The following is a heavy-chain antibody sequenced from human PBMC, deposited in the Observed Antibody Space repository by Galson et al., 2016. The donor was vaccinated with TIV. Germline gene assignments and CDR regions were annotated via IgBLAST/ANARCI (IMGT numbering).Heavy chain of an antibody. D-gene: IGHD3-3*01. V-gene: IGHV3-11*01. CDR1: GFRFSDYY. J-gene: IGHJ4*02. Sequence: SLRLSCAASGFRFSDYYMNWIRQAPGKGLEWVSYISSSAITIYYADSVKGRFTISRDNAKNLLYLQMNSLRVEDTAVYYCATHSFWLDKQGWGQGTLVTVSS. CDR3: ATHSFWLDKQG. CDR2: ISSSAITI.